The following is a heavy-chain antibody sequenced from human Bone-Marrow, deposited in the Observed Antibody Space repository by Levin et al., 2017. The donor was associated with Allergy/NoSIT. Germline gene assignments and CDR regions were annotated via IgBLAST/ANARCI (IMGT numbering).Heavy chain of an antibody. CDR2: ISSSSSYI. J-gene: IGHJ5*02. CDR3: ARDKVIGRTGYSSSQRANWFDP. Sequence: GESLKISCAASGFTFSSYSMNWVRQAPGKGLEWVSSISSSSSYIYYADSVKGRFTISRDNAKNSLYLQMNSLRAEDTAVYYCARDKVIGRTGYSSSQRANWFDPWGQGTLVTVSS. V-gene: IGHV3-21*01. D-gene: IGHD6-13*01. CDR1: GFTFSSYS.